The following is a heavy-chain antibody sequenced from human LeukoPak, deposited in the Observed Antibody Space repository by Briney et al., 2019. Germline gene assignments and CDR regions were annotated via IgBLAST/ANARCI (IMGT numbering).Heavy chain of an antibody. CDR2: ISAYDGNT. D-gene: IGHD3-10*01. V-gene: IGHV1-18*01. CDR3: ARCHYYGSGNYVRVYSPDH. J-gene: IGHJ4*02. Sequence: ASVKVSCKTSGYNFINYGVSWVRQAPGQGLEWMGWISAYDGNTNYAQKIEGRATMTTDTSTSTAYMELRSLRSDDTAVYFCARCHYYGSGNYVRVYSPDHRGQGTLVSVSS. CDR1: GYNFINYG.